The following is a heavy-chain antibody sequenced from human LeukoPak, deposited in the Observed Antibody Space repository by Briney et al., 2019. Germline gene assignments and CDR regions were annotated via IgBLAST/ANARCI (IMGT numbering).Heavy chain of an antibody. CDR1: GFTFSSYG. V-gene: IGHV3-30*18. J-gene: IGHJ4*02. D-gene: IGHD5-18*01. CDR3: AKDGYVDTAMVNYFDY. Sequence: GGSLRLSCAASGFTFSSYGMHWVRQAPGKGLEWVAVISSDGSNKYHADSVKGRFTISRDNSKNMLYLQMNSLRAEDTAVYYCAKDGYVDTAMVNYFDYWGQGTLVTVSS. CDR2: ISSDGSNK.